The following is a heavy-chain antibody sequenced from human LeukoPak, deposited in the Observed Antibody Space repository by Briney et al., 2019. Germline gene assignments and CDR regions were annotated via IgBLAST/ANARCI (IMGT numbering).Heavy chain of an antibody. J-gene: IGHJ4*02. CDR1: GFTFSSYA. Sequence: PGGSLRLSCAASGFTFSSYAMHWVRPAAGKGLEWVAVISYDGSNKYYADSAKGRFTISRDNSKNTLYLQMYSLRAEDTAVYYCARRQPPHYDYVWGSYRLDYWGQGTLVTVSS. V-gene: IGHV3-30-3*01. D-gene: IGHD3-16*02. CDR2: ISYDGSNK. CDR3: ARRQPPHYDYVWGSYRLDY.